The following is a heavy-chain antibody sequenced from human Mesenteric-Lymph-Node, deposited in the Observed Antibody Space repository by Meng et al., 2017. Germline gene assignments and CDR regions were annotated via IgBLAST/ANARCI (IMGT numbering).Heavy chain of an antibody. CDR1: GFTFRSNG. CDR3: ARDLRNFDY. Sequence: QVQLVESGGGVVQPGRSLRLSCAASGFTFRSNGMLWVRQAPGKGLEWVAVIWNDGSNKYYADSVKGRVTISRDNSKNTLYLQMNSLRAEDTAVYYCARDLRNFDYWGQGTLVTVSS. J-gene: IGHJ4*02. CDR2: IWNDGSNK. V-gene: IGHV3-33*01.